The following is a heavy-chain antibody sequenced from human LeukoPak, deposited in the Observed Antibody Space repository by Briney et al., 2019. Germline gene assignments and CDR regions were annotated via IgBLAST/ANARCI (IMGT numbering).Heavy chain of an antibody. J-gene: IGHJ4*02. CDR2: ISSSSSYI. D-gene: IGHD6-19*01. CDR1: GFIFSSYT. CDR3: ARVLYTSGWFGTFAY. V-gene: IGHV3-21*01. Sequence: PGGSLRLSCAASGFIFSSYTMNWVRQAPRKGLEWVSSISSSSSYIYYADSVKGRFTISRDNSNNTLYLEMSSLRVDDAAVYYCARVLYTSGWFGTFAYWGQGTLVTVSS.